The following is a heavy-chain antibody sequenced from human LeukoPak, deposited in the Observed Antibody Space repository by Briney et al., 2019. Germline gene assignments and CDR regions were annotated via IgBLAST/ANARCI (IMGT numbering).Heavy chain of an antibody. CDR2: ITGNGVYT. J-gene: IGHJ4*02. CDR3: AKSYCGGDCG. Sequence: PGGSLRLSCAVSGLPFGSYGMTWVRQAPGKGLEWVSGITGNGVYTYYADSVKGRFTISRDNSRSTLSLQMNSLRAEDTAVHYCAKSYCGGDCGWGPGTLVTVSS. D-gene: IGHD2-21*02. V-gene: IGHV3-23*01. CDR1: GLPFGSYG.